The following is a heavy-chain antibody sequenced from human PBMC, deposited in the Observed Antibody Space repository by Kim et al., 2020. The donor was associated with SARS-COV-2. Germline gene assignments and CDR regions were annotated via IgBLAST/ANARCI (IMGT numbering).Heavy chain of an antibody. CDR1: GFTFNDHY. CDR3: ARHSYCNSVRCQAEYFQQ. Sequence: GGSLRLSCEASGFTFNDHYISWIRQAPGKGLEWVSYISGDSSYSYYAHSVKGRFSISRDTAKKSVYLQMNSLRVDDTATYYCARHSYCNSVRCQAEYFQQWGRGTLVTV. D-gene: IGHD2-2*01. CDR2: ISGDSSYS. J-gene: IGHJ1*01. V-gene: IGHV3-11*03.